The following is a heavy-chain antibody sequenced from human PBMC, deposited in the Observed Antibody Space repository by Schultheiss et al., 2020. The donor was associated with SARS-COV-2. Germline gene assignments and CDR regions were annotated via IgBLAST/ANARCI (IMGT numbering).Heavy chain of an antibody. D-gene: IGHD2-15*01. CDR2: INSDGSST. J-gene: IGHJ3*02. Sequence: GGSLRLSCAASGFTFDDYAMHWVRQAPGKGLEWVSGINSDGSSTSYADSVKGRFTISRDNAKNTLYLQMNSLRAEDTAVYYCARDRSGYCSGGSCWDDAFDIWGQGTMVTVSS. CDR3: ARDRSGYCSGGSCWDDAFDI. CDR1: GFTFDDYA. V-gene: IGHV3-74*01.